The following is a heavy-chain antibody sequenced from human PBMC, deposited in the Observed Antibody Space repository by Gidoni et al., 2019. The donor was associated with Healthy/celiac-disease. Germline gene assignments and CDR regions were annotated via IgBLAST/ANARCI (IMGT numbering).Heavy chain of an antibody. J-gene: IGHJ5*02. CDR3: ARSRSSSWYVRQPWFDP. CDR1: GGSFSGYY. CDR2: INHSGST. D-gene: IGHD6-13*01. V-gene: IGHV4-34*01. Sequence: QVQLQQWGAGLLKPSETLSLTCAVSGGSFSGYYWSWIRQPPGKGLEWIGEINHSGSTNYNPSLKSRVTISVDTSKNQFSLKLSSVTAADTAVYYCARSRSSSWYVRQPWFDPWGQGTLVTVSS.